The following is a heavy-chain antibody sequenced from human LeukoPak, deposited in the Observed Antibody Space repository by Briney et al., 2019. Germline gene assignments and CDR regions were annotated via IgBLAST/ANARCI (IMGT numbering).Heavy chain of an antibody. Sequence: GGSLRLSCAASGFAFSSNWMHWVRQTPVKGLVWVSRINSGGSGTSYADSVEGRFTISRDNAKNTLYLQMNSLRAEDTAVYYCATSLGPLTEYWGQGTLVTVSS. D-gene: IGHD7-27*01. J-gene: IGHJ4*02. V-gene: IGHV3-74*01. CDR2: INSGGSGT. CDR3: ATSLGPLTEY. CDR1: GFAFSSNW.